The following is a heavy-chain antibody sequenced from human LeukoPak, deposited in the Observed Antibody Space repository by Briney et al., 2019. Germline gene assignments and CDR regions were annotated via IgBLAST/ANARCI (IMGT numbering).Heavy chain of an antibody. Sequence: SSVKVSYKASGGTFSSYAISWVRQAPGQGLEWMGRIIPMFGTANYAQKFQGRVTITTDESTSTAYMELSSLRSEDTAVYYCARDRRYRSGSYLEYYFDYWGQGTLVTVSS. CDR3: ARDRRYRSGSYLEYYFDY. J-gene: IGHJ4*02. V-gene: IGHV1-69*05. CDR2: IIPMFGTA. CDR1: GGTFSSYA. D-gene: IGHD3-10*01.